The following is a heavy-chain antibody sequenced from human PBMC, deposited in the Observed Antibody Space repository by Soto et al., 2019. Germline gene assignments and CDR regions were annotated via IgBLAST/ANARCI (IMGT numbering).Heavy chain of an antibody. CDR2: IYYSGST. Sequence: SETLSLTCTVSGGSISSGGYYWSWIRQHPGKGLVWIGYIYYSGSTYYNPSLTSRVTISVDTSKNQFSLKLRSVTAADKAVYYCPSINVKLLWPGELFHKNPNWFDPWGQETLVTHAS. V-gene: IGHV4-31*03. J-gene: IGHJ5*02. CDR3: PSINVKLLWPGELFHKNPNWFDP. D-gene: IGHD3-10*01. CDR1: GGSISSGGYY.